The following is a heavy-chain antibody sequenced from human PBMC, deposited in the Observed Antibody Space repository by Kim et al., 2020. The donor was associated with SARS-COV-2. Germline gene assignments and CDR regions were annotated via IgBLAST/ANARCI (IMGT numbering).Heavy chain of an antibody. Sequence: GGSLRLSCAASGFTFSDYYMSWIRQAPGKGLEWVSYISSSGSTIYYADSVKGRFTISRDNAKNSLYLQMNSLRAEDTAVYYCAGDGGSGSYYIGWFDPWGQGTLVTVSS. D-gene: IGHD3-10*01. V-gene: IGHV3-11*01. CDR2: ISSSGSTI. CDR3: AGDGGSGSYYIGWFDP. CDR1: GFTFSDYY. J-gene: IGHJ5*02.